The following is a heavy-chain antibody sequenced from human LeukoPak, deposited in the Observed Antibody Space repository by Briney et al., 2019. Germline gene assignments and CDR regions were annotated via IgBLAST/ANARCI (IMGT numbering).Heavy chain of an antibody. D-gene: IGHD4-23*01. J-gene: IGHJ6*03. V-gene: IGHV1-18*01. Sequence: ASVKVSCKASGYTFTSYGISWVRQAPGQGLEWMGWISAYNGNTNYAQKLQGRVTMTTDTSTGTAYMELRSLRSDDTAVYYCARDQGSNTYYYYMDVWGKGTTVTVSS. CDR2: ISAYNGNT. CDR3: ARDQGSNTYYYYMDV. CDR1: GYTFTSYG.